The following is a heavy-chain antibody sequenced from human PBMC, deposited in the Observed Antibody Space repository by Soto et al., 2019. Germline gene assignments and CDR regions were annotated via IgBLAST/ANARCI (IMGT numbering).Heavy chain of an antibody. Sequence: GESLKISCKGSGYSFTSYWISWVRQMPGKGLEWMGRIDPSDSYTNYSPSFQGHVTISADKSISTACLQWSSLKASDTAMYYCARHNSGSYSWFDPWGQGTLVTVSS. V-gene: IGHV5-10-1*01. CDR2: IDPSDSYT. CDR3: ARHNSGSYSWFDP. CDR1: GYSFTSYW. D-gene: IGHD1-26*01. J-gene: IGHJ5*02.